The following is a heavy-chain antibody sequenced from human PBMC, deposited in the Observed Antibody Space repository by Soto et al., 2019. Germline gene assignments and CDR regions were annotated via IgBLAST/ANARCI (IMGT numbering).Heavy chain of an antibody. D-gene: IGHD6-6*01. CDR1: GYTFSSYA. J-gene: IGHJ4*02. CDR3: ARVPGGSISFVDY. CDR2: INSGNGNT. V-gene: IGHV1-3*05. Sequence: QVQLVQSGAEEKKPGASVKVSCKASGYTFSSYAMHWVRQAPGQRLEWMGWINSGNGNTKYSQKFQGRVTITRDTSASTAYMELSSLRSEDTAVYYCARVPGGSISFVDYWGQGTLVTVSS.